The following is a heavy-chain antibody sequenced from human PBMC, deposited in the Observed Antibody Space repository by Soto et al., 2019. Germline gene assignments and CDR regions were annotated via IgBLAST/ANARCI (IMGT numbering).Heavy chain of an antibody. CDR1: GGSISSGGFY. CDR2: IYYSGST. Sequence: QVQLQESGPGLVKPSQTLSLTCTVSGGSISSGGFYWSWIRQHPGKGLEWIGYIYYSGSTYYNPSLKSRVTISVYTSKNQFSLKLSSVTAADTAVYYCARDRSGDYYYYGMDVWGQGTTVTVSS. CDR3: ARDRSGDYYYYGMDV. D-gene: IGHD6-25*01. V-gene: IGHV4-31*03. J-gene: IGHJ6*02.